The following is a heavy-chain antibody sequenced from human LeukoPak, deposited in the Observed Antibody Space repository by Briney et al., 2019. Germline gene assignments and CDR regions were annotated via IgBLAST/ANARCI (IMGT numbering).Heavy chain of an antibody. CDR2: INHSGST. V-gene: IGHV4-34*01. J-gene: IGHJ6*03. CDR1: GGSFSGYY. CDR3: ARQYPARYYYYYYMDV. D-gene: IGHD2/OR15-2a*01. Sequence: SETLSLTCAVYGGSFSGYYWSWIRQPPGKGLEWIGEINHSGSTNYNPSLKNRVTISVDTSKNQFSLKLSSVTAADTAVYYCARQYPARYYYYYYMDVWGKGTTVTISS.